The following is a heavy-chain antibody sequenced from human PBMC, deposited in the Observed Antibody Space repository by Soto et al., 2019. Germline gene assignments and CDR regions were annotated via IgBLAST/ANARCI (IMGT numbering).Heavy chain of an antibody. J-gene: IGHJ4*02. V-gene: IGHV3-7*04. CDR3: TRGCRDFDC. CDR1: GFTFSGFW. CDR2: IDHGGSEK. Sequence: VQVVESGGGLFQPGGSLRLSCEVSGFTFSGFWMNWVRQAPGKGLEWVANIDHGGSEKNLVDSVMGRFTISRDNAKDTLYLQMNTLRAEDTAVYYCTRGCRDFDCWCQGTLVAVSS.